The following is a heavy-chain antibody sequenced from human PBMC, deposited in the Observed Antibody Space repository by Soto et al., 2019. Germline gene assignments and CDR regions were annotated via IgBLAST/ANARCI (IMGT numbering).Heavy chain of an antibody. CDR2: IIPILGIA. D-gene: IGHD6-19*01. CDR3: VRDTAEYSSGWLFDY. Sequence: QVQLVQSGAEVKKPRSSVKVSCKASGGTFSSYTISWVRQAPGQGLEWMGRIIPILGIANYAQKFQGRVTITADKSTSTAYMVLISLGSEDMAVYYCVRDTAEYSSGWLFDYWGQGTLVTVSS. J-gene: IGHJ4*02. CDR1: GGTFSSYT. V-gene: IGHV1-69*08.